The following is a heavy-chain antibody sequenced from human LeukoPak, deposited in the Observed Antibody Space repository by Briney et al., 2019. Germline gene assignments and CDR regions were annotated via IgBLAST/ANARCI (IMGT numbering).Heavy chain of an antibody. CDR2: INHSGST. D-gene: IGHD3-10*01. CDR1: GGSLSGYY. J-gene: IGHJ3*02. Sequence: PSETLSLTCAVYGGSLSGYYWSWIRQPPGKGLEWIGEINHSGSTNYNPSLKSRVTISVDTSKNQFSLKLSSVTAADTAVYYCARGRGIRGSAFDIWGQGTMVTVSS. CDR3: ARGRGIRGSAFDI. V-gene: IGHV4-34*01.